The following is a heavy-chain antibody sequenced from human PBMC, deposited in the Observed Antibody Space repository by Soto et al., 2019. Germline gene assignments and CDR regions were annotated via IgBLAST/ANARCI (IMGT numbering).Heavy chain of an antibody. CDR3: ARDCFDMFRGVIRDF. D-gene: IGHD3-10*01. CDR1: GYTFTDYY. J-gene: IGHJ4*01. CDR2: INPKNGVT. Sequence: ASVKVSCKASGYTFTDYYIHWVRQAPGQGLEWMAWINPKNGVTNYARRFQGRVTMTRDTSISTAYIELSSLTSDDTAMYYCARDCFDMFRGVIRDFWG. V-gene: IGHV1-2*02.